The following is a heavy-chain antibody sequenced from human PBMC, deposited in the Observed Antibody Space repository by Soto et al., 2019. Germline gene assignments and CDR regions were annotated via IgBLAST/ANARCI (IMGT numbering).Heavy chain of an antibody. J-gene: IGHJ4*02. Sequence: EVQVVESGGGLVKPGGSLRLSCTASGSPFSTYGMNWVRQAPGKGLEWVSSISNGGDYIYYADSVQGRFTISRDNAKNSLYLQMSSLRVEDTAVYFCARDESAGSSIGYWGQGTLVTVSS. CDR3: ARDESAGSSIGY. D-gene: IGHD6-25*01. V-gene: IGHV3-21*01. CDR2: ISNGGDYI. CDR1: GSPFSTYG.